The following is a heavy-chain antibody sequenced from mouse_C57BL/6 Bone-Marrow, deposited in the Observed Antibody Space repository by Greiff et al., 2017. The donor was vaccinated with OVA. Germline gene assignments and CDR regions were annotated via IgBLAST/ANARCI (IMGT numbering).Heavy chain of an antibody. CDR1: GFTFSDYY. V-gene: IGHV5-12*01. J-gene: IGHJ3*01. CDR2: ISNGGGST. Sequence: EVQGVESGGGLVQPGGSLKLSCAASGFTFSDYYMYWVRQPPEKRLEWVAYISNGGGSTYYPDTVKGRFTISRDNAKNTLYLQMSRLKSEYTAMYYCARPGGGGAWFAYWGQGTLVTVSA. CDR3: ARPGGGGAWFAY.